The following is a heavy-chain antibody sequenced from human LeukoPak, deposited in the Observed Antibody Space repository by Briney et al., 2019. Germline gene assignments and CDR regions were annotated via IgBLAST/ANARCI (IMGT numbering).Heavy chain of an antibody. Sequence: ASVKVSCKASGYTFTGYYLHWVRQAPGQGLEWMGWINPNSGGTNYAQKFQGRVTMTRDTSISTAYMELSRLRSDDTAVFYCARDLHSSGLDYWGQGTLVTVSS. J-gene: IGHJ4*02. CDR3: ARDLHSSGLDY. D-gene: IGHD6-19*01. V-gene: IGHV1-2*02. CDR1: GYTFTGYY. CDR2: INPNSGGT.